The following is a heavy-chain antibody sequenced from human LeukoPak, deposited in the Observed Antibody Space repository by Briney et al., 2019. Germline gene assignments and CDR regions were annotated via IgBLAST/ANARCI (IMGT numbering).Heavy chain of an antibody. J-gene: IGHJ4*02. V-gene: IGHV4-39*07. Sequence: ASETLSLTCTVSGGSISSSSYYWGWIRQPPGKGLEWIGSIYYSGSTNYNPSLKSRVTISVDTSKNQFSLKLSSVTAADTAVYYCARVYCGGDCYCDYWGQGTLVTVSS. D-gene: IGHD2-21*02. CDR3: ARVYCGGDCYCDY. CDR2: IYYSGST. CDR1: GGSISSSSYY.